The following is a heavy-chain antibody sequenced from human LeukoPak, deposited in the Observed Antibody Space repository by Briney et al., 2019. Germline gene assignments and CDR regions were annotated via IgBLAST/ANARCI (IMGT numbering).Heavy chain of an antibody. D-gene: IGHD3-22*01. CDR1: GFTFSSYW. V-gene: IGHV3-30-3*01. Sequence: GGSLRLSCAASGFTFSSYWMSWVRQAPGKGLEWVAVISYDGSNKYYADSVKGRFTISRDNSKNTLYLQMNSLRAEDTAVYYCARELYYYDSSGYYSSFPGYWGQGTLVTVSS. CDR2: ISYDGSNK. CDR3: ARELYYYDSSGYYSSFPGY. J-gene: IGHJ4*02.